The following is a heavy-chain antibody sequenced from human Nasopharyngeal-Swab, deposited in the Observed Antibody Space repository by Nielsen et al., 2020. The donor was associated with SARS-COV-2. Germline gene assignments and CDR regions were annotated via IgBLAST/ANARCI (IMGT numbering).Heavy chain of an antibody. V-gene: IGHV3-21*01. D-gene: IGHD5-24*01. J-gene: IGHJ4*02. Sequence: GESLKISCAASGFTFSSYSMNWVRQAPGKGLEWVSSISSSSSYIYYADSVKGRFTISRDNAKNSLYLQMNSLRAEDTAVYYCARDPWRRAERLEMAIILGYWGQGTLVTVSS. CDR2: ISSSSSYI. CDR3: ARDPWRRAERLEMAIILGY. CDR1: GFTFSSYS.